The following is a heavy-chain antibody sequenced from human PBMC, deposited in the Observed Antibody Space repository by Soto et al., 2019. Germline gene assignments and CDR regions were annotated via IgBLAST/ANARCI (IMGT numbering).Heavy chain of an antibody. D-gene: IGHD6-13*01. CDR2: IWYDGSKK. J-gene: IGHJ4*02. CDR3: AKDQGSSWYEIDY. V-gene: IGHV3-33*06. Sequence: GGSLRLACAASGFTFSSYGMHWVRQASGKGLEWVAVIWYDGSKKYYADSVKGRFTISRDNSKNTLYLQMNSLRAEDTAVYYCAKDQGSSWYEIDYWGQGTLVTGSS. CDR1: GFTFSSYG.